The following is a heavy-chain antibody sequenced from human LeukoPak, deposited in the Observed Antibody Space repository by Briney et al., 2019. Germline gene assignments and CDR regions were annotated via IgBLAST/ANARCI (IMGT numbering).Heavy chain of an antibody. CDR3: ARARVELRGDWFDP. D-gene: IGHD1-7*01. J-gene: IGHJ5*02. Sequence: SETLSLTCTVSGGSISSSSYYWGWIRQPPGKGLEWIGSIYYSGSTYYNPSLKSRVTTSVDTSKNQFSLKLSSVTAADTAVYYCARARVELRGDWFDPWGQGTLVTVSS. V-gene: IGHV4-39*07. CDR2: IYYSGST. CDR1: GGSISSSSYY.